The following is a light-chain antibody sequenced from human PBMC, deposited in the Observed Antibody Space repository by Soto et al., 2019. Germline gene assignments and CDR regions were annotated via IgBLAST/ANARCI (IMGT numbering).Light chain of an antibody. V-gene: IGKV1-39*01. J-gene: IGKJ5*01. CDR3: QQYSSWSPIT. Sequence: DIQMTQSPSSLSASGGDRVTITCRASQSISSYLNWYQQKPGKAPKVLIYTASSLQSGVPSRFRGSGSGTDFTLTISSLQPEDFAVYYCQQYSSWSPITFGQGTRLEIK. CDR1: QSISSY. CDR2: TAS.